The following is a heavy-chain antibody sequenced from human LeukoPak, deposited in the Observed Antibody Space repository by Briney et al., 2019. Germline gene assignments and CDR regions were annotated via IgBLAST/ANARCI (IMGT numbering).Heavy chain of an antibody. Sequence: GGSLRLSCAASGFTFSSYGMHWVRQAPGKGLEWVSSISSSSSYIYYADSVKGRFTISRDNAKNSLYLQMNSLRAEDTAVYYCARDRSSGYNSYWGQGTMVTVSS. J-gene: IGHJ3*01. D-gene: IGHD3-22*01. V-gene: IGHV3-21*01. CDR2: ISSSSSYI. CDR1: GFTFSSYG. CDR3: ARDRSSGYNSY.